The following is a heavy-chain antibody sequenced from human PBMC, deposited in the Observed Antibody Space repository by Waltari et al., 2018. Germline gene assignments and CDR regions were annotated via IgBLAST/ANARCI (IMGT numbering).Heavy chain of an antibody. V-gene: IGHV3-23*01. D-gene: IGHD5-18*01. CDR1: GFTFSSYA. J-gene: IGHJ4*02. CDR3: AKRIQLEY. Sequence: EVQLLESGGGLVQPGGSLRLSCAASGFTFSSYAMRWVRQAPGKGLEGVSAISGSGVSTYYAASVKGRFTISIDNSKNTLYLQMTSLRAEDTAVYYCAKRIQLEYWGQGTLVTVSS. CDR2: ISGSGVST.